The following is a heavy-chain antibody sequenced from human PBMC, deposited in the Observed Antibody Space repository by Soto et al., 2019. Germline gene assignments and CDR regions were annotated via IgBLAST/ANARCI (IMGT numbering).Heavy chain of an antibody. V-gene: IGHV4-4*02. CDR2: IYHSGST. D-gene: IGHD3-10*01. CDR3: ARATEGSGSYGTNWFDP. CDR1: GGSISSSNW. Sequence: TSETLSLICAVSGGSISSSNWWSWVRQPPGKGLEWIGEIYHSGSTNYNPSLKSRVTISVDKSKNQFSLKLSSVTAADTAVYYRARATEGSGSYGTNWFDPWGQGTLVNVSS. J-gene: IGHJ5*02.